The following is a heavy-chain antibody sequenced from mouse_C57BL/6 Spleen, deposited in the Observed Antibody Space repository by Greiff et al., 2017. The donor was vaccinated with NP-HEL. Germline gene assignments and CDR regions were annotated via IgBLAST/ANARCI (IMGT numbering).Heavy chain of an antibody. Sequence: QVQLQQSGAELVRPGASVKLSCKASGYTFTDYYINWVKQRPGQGLEWIARIYPGSGNTYYNEKFKGKATLTAEKSSSTAYMQLSSLTSEDSAVYFCARRGYGSSYLDYWGQGTTLTVSS. D-gene: IGHD1-1*01. V-gene: IGHV1-76*01. CDR1: GYTFTDYY. J-gene: IGHJ2*01. CDR3: ARRGYGSSYLDY. CDR2: IYPGSGNT.